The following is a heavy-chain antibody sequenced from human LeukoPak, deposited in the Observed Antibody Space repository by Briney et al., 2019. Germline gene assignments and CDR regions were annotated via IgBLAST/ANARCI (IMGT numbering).Heavy chain of an antibody. Sequence: SETLSLTCTVSGGSISSYYWSWIRQPAGKGLEWIGRIYTSGSTNYNPSLKSRVTISVDTSKNQFSLKLSSVTAADTAVYYCARGQYYYDSSGLDYWGQGTLVTVSS. D-gene: IGHD3-22*01. CDR2: IYTSGST. CDR1: GGSISSYY. V-gene: IGHV4-4*07. J-gene: IGHJ4*02. CDR3: ARGQYYYDSSGLDY.